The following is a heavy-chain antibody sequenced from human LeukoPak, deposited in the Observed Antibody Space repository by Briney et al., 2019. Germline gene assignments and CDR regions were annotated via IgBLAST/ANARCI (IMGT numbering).Heavy chain of an antibody. CDR1: GGSISSGSYY. Sequence: SQTLSLTCTVSGGSISSGSYYWSWIRQPPGKGLEWIGEINHSGSTNYNPSLKSRVTISVDTSKNQFSLKLSSVTAADTAVYYCASRRGEFDYWGQGTLVTVSS. V-gene: IGHV4-39*07. D-gene: IGHD4-17*01. CDR2: INHSGST. CDR3: ASRRGEFDY. J-gene: IGHJ4*02.